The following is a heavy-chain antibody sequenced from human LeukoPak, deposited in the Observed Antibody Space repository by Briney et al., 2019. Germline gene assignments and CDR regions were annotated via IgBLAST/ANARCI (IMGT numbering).Heavy chain of an antibody. CDR2: IYYRWSP. D-gene: IGHD4-17*01. CDR1: VGSISSYY. CDR3: ARGSPGYVDYYPDFDY. J-gene: IGHJ4*02. Sequence: SETLSLTCTFSVGSISSYYWSCIRQPPGKAREGIRYIYYRWSPNYNPSLNSRVTISVDTSKNQFSLKLSSVTAADTAVYYCARGSPGYVDYYPDFDYWGQGTLVTVSS. V-gene: IGHV4-59*08.